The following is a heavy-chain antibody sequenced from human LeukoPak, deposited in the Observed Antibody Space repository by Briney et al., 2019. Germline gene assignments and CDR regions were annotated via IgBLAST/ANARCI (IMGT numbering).Heavy chain of an antibody. D-gene: IGHD2/OR15-2a*01. CDR2: ISYDGSNK. V-gene: IGHV3-30*04. CDR3: ARENRAGAFDI. J-gene: IGHJ3*02. CDR1: GFTFSSYA. Sequence: VRSLRLSCAASGFTFSSYAMHWVRQAPGKGLEWVAVISYDGSNKYYADSVKGRFTISRDNSKNTPYLQMNSLRAEDTAVYYCARENRAGAFDIWGQGTMVTVSS.